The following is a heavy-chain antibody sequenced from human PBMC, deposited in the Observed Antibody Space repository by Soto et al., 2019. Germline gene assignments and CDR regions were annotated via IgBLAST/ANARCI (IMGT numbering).Heavy chain of an antibody. V-gene: IGHV2-70*01. CDR3: ARRSRRIRIFGVDYYYYGMDV. CDR2: IDWDDDK. CDR1: GFSLSTSGMC. Sequence: SGPTLVNPTQTLTLTCTFSGFSLSTSGMCVSWIRQPPGKALEWLALIDWDDDKYYSTSLKTRLTISKDTSKNQVVLTMTNMDPVDTATCYCARRSRRIRIFGVDYYYYGMDVWGQGTKGTVSS. J-gene: IGHJ6*02. D-gene: IGHD3-3*01.